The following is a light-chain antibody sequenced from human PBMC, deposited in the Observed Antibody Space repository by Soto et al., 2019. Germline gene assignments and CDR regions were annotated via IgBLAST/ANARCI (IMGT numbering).Light chain of an antibody. Sequence: QPVLTQSSSASASLGSSVKLTCTLSSGHMSFTIAWHQQQPGKAPRYLMKLEGSGSYNKGSGVPDRFSGSSSGAARYLTISILQFEDEADYYCETWDSNIRVFGGGTKLTVL. CDR3: ETWDSNIRV. J-gene: IGLJ3*02. CDR2: LEGSGSY. V-gene: IGLV4-60*02. CDR1: SGHMSFT.